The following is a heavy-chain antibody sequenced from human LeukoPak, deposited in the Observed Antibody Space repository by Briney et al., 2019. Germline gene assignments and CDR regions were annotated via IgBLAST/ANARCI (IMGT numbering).Heavy chain of an antibody. CDR3: ASQSLYYYYGMDV. V-gene: IGHV1-18*01. CDR1: GYTFTSYG. CDR2: ISAYNGNT. Sequence: VASVKVSCKASGYTFTSYGISWVRQAPGQGLEWMGWISAYNGNTNYAQKLRGRVTMTTDTSTSTAYMELRSLRSDDTAVYYCASQSLYYYYGMDVWGQGTTVTVSS. J-gene: IGHJ6*02.